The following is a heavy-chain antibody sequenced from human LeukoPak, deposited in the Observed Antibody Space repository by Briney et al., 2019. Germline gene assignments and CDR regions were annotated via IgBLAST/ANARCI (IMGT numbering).Heavy chain of an antibody. CDR2: ISSSSNTV. J-gene: IGHJ4*02. D-gene: IGHD1-26*01. V-gene: IGHV3-11*04. CDR1: GFTFSDYY. CDR3: ASRAMGATSFDY. Sequence: GGSLRLSCAASGFTFSDYYMTWVRQAPGKGLEWVSYISSSSNTVYYADSVKGRLTVSRDNANNSLYVQMTNLRAEDTAVYYCASRAMGATSFDYWGQGTLVTVSS.